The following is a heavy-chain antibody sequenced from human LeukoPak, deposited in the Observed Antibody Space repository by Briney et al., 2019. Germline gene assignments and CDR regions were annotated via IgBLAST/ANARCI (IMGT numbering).Heavy chain of an antibody. Sequence: PGGSLRLSCAASGFTFSSYGMHWVRQAPGKGLEWVAFIRYDGSNKYYADSVKGRFTISRDNSKNTLYLQMNSLRAEDTAVYYCAKVVAVPAAAEYFQHWGQGTLVTVSS. CDR1: GFTFSSYG. CDR3: AKVVAVPAAAEYFQH. D-gene: IGHD2-2*01. J-gene: IGHJ1*01. CDR2: IRYDGSNK. V-gene: IGHV3-30*02.